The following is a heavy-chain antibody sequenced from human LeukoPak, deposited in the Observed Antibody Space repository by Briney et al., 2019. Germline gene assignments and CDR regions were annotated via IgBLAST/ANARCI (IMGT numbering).Heavy chain of an antibody. V-gene: IGHV6-1*01. CDR3: ARAAPYYYGSGSSNYFDY. D-gene: IGHD3-10*01. CDR2: TYYRSKWYN. J-gene: IGHJ4*02. Sequence: SQTLSLTCAISGDSVSSNSAAWNWIRRSPSRGLEWLGRTYYRSKWYNDYAVSVKSRITINPDTSKNQFSLQLNSVTPEDTAVYYCARAAPYYYGSGSSNYFDYWGQGTLVTVSS. CDR1: GDSVSSNSAA.